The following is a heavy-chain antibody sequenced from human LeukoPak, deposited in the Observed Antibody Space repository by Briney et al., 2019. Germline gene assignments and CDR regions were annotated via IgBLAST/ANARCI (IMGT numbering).Heavy chain of an antibody. D-gene: IGHD1-26*01. J-gene: IGHJ4*02. V-gene: IGHV4-39*07. CDR3: ARDKGGAVDY. Sequence: PSETLSLTCTVSGGSISSSSYYWGWIRQPPGKGLEWLRSIYYSGSTYYNPSLKSRVTISVDTSKNQFSLKLSSVTAAATAVYYCARDKGGAVDYWGQGTLVTVSS. CDR1: GGSISSSSYY. CDR2: IYYSGST.